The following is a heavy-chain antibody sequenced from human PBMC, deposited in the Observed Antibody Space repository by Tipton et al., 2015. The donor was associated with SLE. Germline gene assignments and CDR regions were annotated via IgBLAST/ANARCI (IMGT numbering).Heavy chain of an antibody. Sequence: QLVQSGAEVKKPGASVKVSCKASGYTFTSYSINWVRQAPGQGLEWMGWISGYNGDTNYAQKVQGRVTMTTDTSTSTVYMELRSLTADDTAVYYCARGYCSGGSCLGWFDPWGQGTLVTVSS. J-gene: IGHJ5*02. D-gene: IGHD2-15*01. CDR2: ISGYNGDT. V-gene: IGHV1-18*01. CDR3: ARGYCSGGSCLGWFDP. CDR1: GYTFTSYS.